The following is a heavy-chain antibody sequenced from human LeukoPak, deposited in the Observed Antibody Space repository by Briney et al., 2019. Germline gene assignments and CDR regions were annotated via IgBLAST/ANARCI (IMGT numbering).Heavy chain of an antibody. V-gene: IGHV1-18*01. CDR1: GYTFSSYG. Sequence: AASVKVSCKASGYTFSSYGISWVRQAPGQGLEWMGWISTYNGNTNYAQKVQGRVTLTTDTATSTAYMELRSLRSDDTAMYYCARGSGSYYSDYWGQGTLVTVSS. D-gene: IGHD1-26*01. J-gene: IGHJ4*02. CDR3: ARGSGSYYSDY. CDR2: ISTYNGNT.